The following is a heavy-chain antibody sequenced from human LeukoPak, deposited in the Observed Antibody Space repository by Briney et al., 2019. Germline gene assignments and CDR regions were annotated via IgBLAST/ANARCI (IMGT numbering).Heavy chain of an antibody. Sequence: GGSVRLSCAASGFTFSSYDMHWVRQATGKGLEWVSAIGTAGDTYHPGSVKGRFTISRENAKNSLYLQMNSLRAGDTAVYYCARDLGESKGLDVWGQGTTVTVSS. V-gene: IGHV3-13*01. D-gene: IGHD3-16*01. J-gene: IGHJ6*02. CDR2: IGTAGDT. CDR1: GFTFSSYD. CDR3: ARDLGESKGLDV.